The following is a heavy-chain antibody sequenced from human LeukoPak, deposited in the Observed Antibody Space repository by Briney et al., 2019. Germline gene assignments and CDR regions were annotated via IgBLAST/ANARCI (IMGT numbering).Heavy chain of an antibody. CDR1: GFTFSSYA. CDR2: ISGSGGST. J-gene: IGHJ6*02. V-gene: IGHV3-23*01. Sequence: GASLRLSCAASGFTFSSYAMSWVRQAPGKGLEWVSAISGSGGSTYYADSVKGRFTISRDNSKNTLYLQMNSLRAEDTAVYYCAKASAGYSSSWAYYYYHGMDVWGQGTTVTVSS. CDR3: AKASAGYSSSWAYYYYHGMDV. D-gene: IGHD6-13*01.